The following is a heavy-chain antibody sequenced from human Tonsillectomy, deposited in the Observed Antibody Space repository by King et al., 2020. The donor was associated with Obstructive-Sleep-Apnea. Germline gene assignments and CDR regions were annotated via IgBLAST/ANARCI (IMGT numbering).Heavy chain of an antibody. CDR1: GFTFNAYA. Sequence: VQLVESGGDLVQPGGSLRLSCAASGFTFNAYAMSWVRQAPGKGLEWVSTLNNTGGTTYYADSVGGRFTVSRDNSRNTLYLQMNSLRADDTAVYYCAKEPDGSGSYFADYWGQGTLVTVSS. V-gene: IGHV3-23*04. D-gene: IGHD3-10*01. CDR2: LNNTGGTT. CDR3: AKEPDGSGSYFADY. J-gene: IGHJ4*02.